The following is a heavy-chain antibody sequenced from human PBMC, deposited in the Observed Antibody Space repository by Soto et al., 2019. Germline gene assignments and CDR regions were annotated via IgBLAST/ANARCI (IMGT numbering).Heavy chain of an antibody. CDR3: ARDAELTYSSSARRYYYYGMDV. V-gene: IGHV3-30-3*01. D-gene: IGHD6-6*01. J-gene: IGHJ6*02. CDR1: GFTFSSYA. CDR2: ISYDGSNK. Sequence: QPGGSLRLSCAASGFTFSSYAMHWVRQAPGKGLEWVAVISYDGSNKYYADSVKGRFTISRDNSKNTLYLQMNSLRAEDTAVYYCARDAELTYSSSARRYYYYGMDVWGQGTTVTVSS.